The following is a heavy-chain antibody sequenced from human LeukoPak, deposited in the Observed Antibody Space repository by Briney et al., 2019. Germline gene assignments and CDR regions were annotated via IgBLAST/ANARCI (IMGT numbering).Heavy chain of an antibody. V-gene: IGHV1-18*01. CDR1: DYTFTNYP. CDR3: ARTTSFTASGYDY. Sequence: ASVKVSCKASDYTFTNYPISWVRQIPGHGLEWMGWVSPANGHTNYAQKFQGRVTITRDTSISTSYMELRSLRSDDTAVYFCARTTSFTASGYDYWGQGTLVTVSS. D-gene: IGHD6-25*01. J-gene: IGHJ4*02. CDR2: VSPANGHT.